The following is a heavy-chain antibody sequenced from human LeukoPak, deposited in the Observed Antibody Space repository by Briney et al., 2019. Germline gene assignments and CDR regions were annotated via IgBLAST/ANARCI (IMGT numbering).Heavy chain of an antibody. D-gene: IGHD2-15*01. CDR1: GGTFSSYA. J-gene: IGHJ3*02. CDR2: INPNSGGT. V-gene: IGHV1-2*06. Sequence: GSSVKVSCKASGGTFSSYAISWVRQAPGQGLEWMGRINPNSGGTNYAQKLQGRVTMTRDTSISTAYMELSRLRSDDTAVYYCASCSGGSCYSEAFDIWGQGTMVTVSS. CDR3: ASCSGGSCYSEAFDI.